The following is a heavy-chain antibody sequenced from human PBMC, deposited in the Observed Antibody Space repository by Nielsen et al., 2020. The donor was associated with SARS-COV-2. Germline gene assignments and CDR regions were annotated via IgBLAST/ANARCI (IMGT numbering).Heavy chain of an antibody. V-gene: IGHV1-46*01. Sequence: ASVKVSCKASGYTFTSYYMHWVRQAPGQGLEWMGIINPSGGSTSYAQKFQGRVTMTRDTSTSTVYMELSRLRSDDTAVYYCATDYGDYGAFDYWGQGTLVTVSS. J-gene: IGHJ4*02. D-gene: IGHD4-17*01. CDR1: GYTFTSYY. CDR3: ATDYGDYGAFDY. CDR2: INPSGGST.